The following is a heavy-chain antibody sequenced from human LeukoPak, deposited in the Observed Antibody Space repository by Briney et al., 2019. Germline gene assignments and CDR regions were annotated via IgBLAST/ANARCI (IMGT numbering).Heavy chain of an antibody. D-gene: IGHD3-10*01. Sequence: EPERSLRLSCAASGFTFSSYGMHWVRQAPGKGLEWVAVISYDGSNKYYADSVKGRFTISRDNSKNTLYLQMNSLRAEDTAVYYCAKDLRVIATYTPYYFDYWGQGTLVTVSS. J-gene: IGHJ4*02. V-gene: IGHV3-30*18. CDR1: GFTFSSYG. CDR2: ISYDGSNK. CDR3: AKDLRVIATYTPYYFDY.